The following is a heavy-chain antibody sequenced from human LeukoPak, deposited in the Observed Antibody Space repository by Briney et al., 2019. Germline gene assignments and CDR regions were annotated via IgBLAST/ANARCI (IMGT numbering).Heavy chain of an antibody. V-gene: IGHV4-59*01. J-gene: IGHJ4*02. CDR2: IYYSGST. D-gene: IGHD4-23*01. Sequence: PSETLSLTCTVSGGSISSYYWSWIRQPPGKGLEWIGYIYYSGSTNYNPSLKSRVTISVDTSKNQFSLKLSSVTAADTAVYYCARGFSYGGKPLYYFDYWGQGTLVTVSS. CDR3: ARGFSYGGKPLYYFDY. CDR1: GGSISSYY.